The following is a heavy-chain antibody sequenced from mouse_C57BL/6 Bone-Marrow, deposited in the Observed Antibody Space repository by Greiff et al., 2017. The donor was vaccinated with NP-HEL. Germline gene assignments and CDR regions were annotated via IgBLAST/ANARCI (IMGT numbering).Heavy chain of an antibody. CDR2: IWSGGST. CDR3: ARNRGYDGYYLFAY. Sequence: VKLMESGPGLVQPSQSLSITCTVSGFSLTSYGVHWVRQSPGKGLEWLGVIWSGGSTDYNAAFISRLSISKDNSKSQVFFKMNSLQADDTAIYYCARNRGYDGYYLFAYWGQGTLVTVSA. CDR1: GFSLTSYG. V-gene: IGHV2-2*01. J-gene: IGHJ3*01. D-gene: IGHD2-3*01.